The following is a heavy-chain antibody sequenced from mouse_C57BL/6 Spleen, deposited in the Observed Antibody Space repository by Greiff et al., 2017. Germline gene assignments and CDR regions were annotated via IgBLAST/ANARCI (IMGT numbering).Heavy chain of an antibody. CDR2: IYPGSGST. Sequence: QVQLQQPGAELVKPGASVKMSCKASGYTFTSYWITWVKQRPGQGLEWIGDIYPGSGSTNYNEKFKSKATLTVDTSSSTAYMQLSSLTSEDSAVYYCARSGVYDGYSGFAYWGQGTLVTVSA. V-gene: IGHV1-55*01. CDR3: ARSGVYDGYSGFAY. CDR1: GYTFTSYW. J-gene: IGHJ3*01. D-gene: IGHD2-3*01.